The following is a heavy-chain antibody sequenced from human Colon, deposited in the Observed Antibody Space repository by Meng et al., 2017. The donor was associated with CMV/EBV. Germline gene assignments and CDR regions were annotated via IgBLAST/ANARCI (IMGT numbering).Heavy chain of an antibody. CDR3: ARHADGGWYAMDV. V-gene: IGHV3-7*02. J-gene: IGHJ6*02. CDR1: AFTFSHYW. Sequence: GESLKISCTASAFTFSHYWMTWVRQPPGKGLVWVANIRSDGTETNHVDSLKGRFTISRDNGKNALYLQMNSLRVEDTAVYYCARHADGGWYAMDVWGHGTTVTVSS. CDR2: IRSDGTET. D-gene: IGHD2-15*01.